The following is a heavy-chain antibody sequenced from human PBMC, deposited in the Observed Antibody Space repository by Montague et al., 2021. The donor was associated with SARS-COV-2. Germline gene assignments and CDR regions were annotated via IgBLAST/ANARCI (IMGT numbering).Heavy chain of an antibody. J-gene: IGHJ3*02. Sequence: SETLSLTCTVSGGSINTYYWSWIRQPPGKGLEWIGYIYYSGSTNYNPSLKSRVTISVDTSKNQFSLKLSSVTAADTAVYYCARHGPFVVVTAIHDTFDIWGQGTMVTVSP. CDR1: GGSINTYY. CDR2: IYYSGST. V-gene: IGHV4-59*08. D-gene: IGHD2-21*02. CDR3: ARHGPFVVVTAIHDTFDI.